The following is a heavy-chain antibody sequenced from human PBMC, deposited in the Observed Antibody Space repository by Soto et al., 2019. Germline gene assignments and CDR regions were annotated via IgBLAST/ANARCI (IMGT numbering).Heavy chain of an antibody. J-gene: IGHJ4*02. Sequence: PGGSLRLSCAASGFTFSSYSINWVRQAPGKGLEWVSYISSSGDSIYYADSVKGRFTISRDNAKNSLYLQMNRLRDEDTAVYYCTSLDTAMIKTAGYWGQGTQVTVSS. CDR3: TSLDTAMIKTAGY. V-gene: IGHV3-48*02. CDR1: GFTFSSYS. D-gene: IGHD5-18*01. CDR2: ISSSGDSI.